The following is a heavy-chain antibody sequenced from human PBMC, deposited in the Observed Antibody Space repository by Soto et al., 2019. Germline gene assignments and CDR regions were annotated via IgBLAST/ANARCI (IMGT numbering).Heavy chain of an antibody. Sequence: GASVKVSCKASGYTFTGYYMHWVRQAPGQGLEWMGWINPNSGGANYAQKFQGWVTMTRDTSISTAYMELSRLRSDDTAVYYCARPSGGEYYYGMDVWGQGTTVTVSS. CDR1: GYTFTGYY. V-gene: IGHV1-2*04. CDR2: INPNSGGA. D-gene: IGHD3-10*01. CDR3: ARPSGGEYYYGMDV. J-gene: IGHJ6*02.